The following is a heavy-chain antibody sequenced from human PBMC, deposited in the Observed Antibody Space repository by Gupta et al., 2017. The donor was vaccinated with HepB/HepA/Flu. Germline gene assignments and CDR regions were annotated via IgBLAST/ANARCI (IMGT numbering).Heavy chain of an antibody. CDR3: ARGLRSYYTTSPFDY. V-gene: IGHV1-69*01. D-gene: IGHD1-26*01. J-gene: IGHJ4*02. CDR2: IIPIFGTA. Sequence: GQGLEWMGGIIPIFGTANYAQKFQGRVTITADESTSTAYMELSSLRSEDTAVYYCARGLRSYYTTSPFDYWGQGTLVTVSS.